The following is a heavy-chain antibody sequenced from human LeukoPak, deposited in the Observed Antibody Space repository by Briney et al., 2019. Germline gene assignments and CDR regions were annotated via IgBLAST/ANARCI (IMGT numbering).Heavy chain of an antibody. J-gene: IGHJ4*02. CDR1: GGSISSYY. CDR3: ARGLLSGYDFWSGYPYYFDY. Sequence: SETLSLTCTVSGGSISSYYWSWIRRPPGKELEWIGYIYYSGSTNYNPSLKSRVTISVDTSKNQFSLKLSSVTAADTAVYYCARGLLSGYDFWSGYPYYFDYWGQGTLVTVSS. V-gene: IGHV4-59*01. D-gene: IGHD3-3*01. CDR2: IYYSGST.